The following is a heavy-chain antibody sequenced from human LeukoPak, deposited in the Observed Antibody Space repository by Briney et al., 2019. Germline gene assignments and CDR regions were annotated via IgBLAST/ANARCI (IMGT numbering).Heavy chain of an antibody. CDR1: GFTFGSYA. V-gene: IGHV3-23*01. CDR2: INGSGGST. CDR3: AKKYSMGRDP. D-gene: IGHD1-26*01. Sequence: GGSLRLSCAASGFTFGSYAMSWVRQAPGKGLEWVSDINGSGGSTYYTDSGKGRFTICRDNPKSTLYLQMNSLRAEDTAIYYCAKKYSMGRDPWGQGTLVTVSS. J-gene: IGHJ5*02.